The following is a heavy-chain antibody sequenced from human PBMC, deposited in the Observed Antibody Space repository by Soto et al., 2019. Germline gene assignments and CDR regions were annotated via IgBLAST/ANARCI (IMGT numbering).Heavy chain of an antibody. D-gene: IGHD3-3*01. V-gene: IGHV1-18*01. CDR2: SSAHNGDT. J-gene: IGHJ6*02. CDR1: GYNFANYG. CDR3: ARDAAYNDFWGGVMELYSYNMDV. Sequence: QVQLVQSEAEVKKPGASLKVSCRASGYNFANYGISWVRQAPGQGREWMGWSSAHNGDTKYAQKGQSRDNMSAATSTSTAEIKMWSLRSDDTAVYYCARDAAYNDFWGGVMELYSYNMDVWGQGTTVTV.